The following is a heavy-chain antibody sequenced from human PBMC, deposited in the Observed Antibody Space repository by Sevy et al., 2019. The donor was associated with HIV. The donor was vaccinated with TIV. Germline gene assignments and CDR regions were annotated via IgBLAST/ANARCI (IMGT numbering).Heavy chain of an antibody. CDR1: GYSFTSYW. D-gene: IGHD3-16*02. CDR2: IYPGDSDT. CDR3: AGRPTTFGGVIVSYYFDY. V-gene: IGHV5-51*01. J-gene: IGHJ4*02. Sequence: GESLKISCKGSGYSFTSYWIGWVRQMPGKGLEWMGIIYPGDSDTRYSPSFQGQVTISADKSISTAYLQWSSLKASDTAMYYCAGRPTTFGGVIVSYYFDYWGQGTLVTVSS.